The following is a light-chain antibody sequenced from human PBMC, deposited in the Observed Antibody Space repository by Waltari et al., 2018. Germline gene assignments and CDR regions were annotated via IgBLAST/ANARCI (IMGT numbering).Light chain of an antibody. J-gene: IGKJ2*01. V-gene: IGKV3-20*01. CDR3: QQYDTSPGT. Sequence: EIVLTKSPGTLSLSPGEKAILSCRASQSLKFAYVAWYQQRSGQAPRLLIYGALYRAADIPDRFSGSGSGTDFTLTITRLEPEDFAVYYCQQYDTSPGTFGQGTKLEMK. CDR1: QSLKFAY. CDR2: GAL.